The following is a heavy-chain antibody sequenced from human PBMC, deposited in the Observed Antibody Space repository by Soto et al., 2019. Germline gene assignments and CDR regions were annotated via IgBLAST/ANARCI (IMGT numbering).Heavy chain of an antibody. D-gene: IGHD3-10*01. Sequence: SETLSLTCTVSGGSISSSSYYWGWIRQPPGKGLEWIGSIYYSGSTYYNPSLKSRVTISVDTSKNQFSLKLSSVTAADTAVYYCARTSTYYYGSGSYVFDYWGQGTLVTVSS. CDR3: ARTSTYYYGSGSYVFDY. V-gene: IGHV4-39*01. CDR1: GGSISSSSYY. J-gene: IGHJ4*02. CDR2: IYYSGST.